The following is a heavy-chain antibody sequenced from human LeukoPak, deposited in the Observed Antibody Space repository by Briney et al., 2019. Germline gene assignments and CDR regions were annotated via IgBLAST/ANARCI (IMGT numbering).Heavy chain of an antibody. D-gene: IGHD3-22*01. V-gene: IGHV1-69*13. CDR1: GGTFSSYA. CDR2: IIPIFGTA. J-gene: IGHJ3*02. CDR3: ARPLTYYYDSSGYYHDAFDI. Sequence: GASVKVSCKASGGTFSSYAISWVRQAPGQGLEWMGGIIPIFGTANYAQRFQGRVTITADESTSTAYMELSSLRSEDTAVYYCARPLTYYYDSSGYYHDAFDIWDQGTMVTVSS.